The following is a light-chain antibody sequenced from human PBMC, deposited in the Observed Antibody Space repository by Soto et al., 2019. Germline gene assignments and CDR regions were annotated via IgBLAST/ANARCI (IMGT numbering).Light chain of an antibody. Sequence: QSVLTQPPSASGAPGQTVTISCSGRSSNIGSNYVYWYQQLPETAPRLLLYRADQRPSGIPDRFSGSKSGTSASLAISGLRSEDEADYYCGAWDDTLSGLVFGGGTKLTVL. CDR1: SSNIGSNY. CDR3: GAWDDTLSGLV. CDR2: RAD. J-gene: IGLJ2*01. V-gene: IGLV1-47*01.